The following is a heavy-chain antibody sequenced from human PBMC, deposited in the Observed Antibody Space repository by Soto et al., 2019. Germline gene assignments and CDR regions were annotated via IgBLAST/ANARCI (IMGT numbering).Heavy chain of an antibody. Sequence: GGSLRLSCVASGFTFSLYWMSWVRQAPGKGLEEIATISSTGSTPYYADSVKGRFTISRDNAQNSLYLEMNNLRAEDTAVYYCARGQQLVANWLDPWGQGILVTVSS. CDR2: ISSTGSTP. CDR3: ARGQQLVANWLDP. D-gene: IGHD6-6*01. J-gene: IGHJ5*02. V-gene: IGHV3-11*01. CDR1: GFTFSLYW.